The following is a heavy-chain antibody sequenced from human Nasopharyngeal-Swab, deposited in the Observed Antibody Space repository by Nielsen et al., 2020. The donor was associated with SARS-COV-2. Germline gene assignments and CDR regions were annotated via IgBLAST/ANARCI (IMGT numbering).Heavy chain of an antibody. J-gene: IGHJ4*02. CDR2: IIPIFGTS. Sequence: SVKVSCKASGGTFSTYAISWGRQAPGQGLEWMGGIIPIFGTSKYAQKFQGRVTITADEPTKTSHMELSSLRSEDTAVYFCVRIHGDCSGGSCYSGVDYWGQGSLATVSS. D-gene: IGHD2-15*01. V-gene: IGHV1-69*13. CDR3: VRIHGDCSGGSCYSGVDY. CDR1: GGTFSTYA.